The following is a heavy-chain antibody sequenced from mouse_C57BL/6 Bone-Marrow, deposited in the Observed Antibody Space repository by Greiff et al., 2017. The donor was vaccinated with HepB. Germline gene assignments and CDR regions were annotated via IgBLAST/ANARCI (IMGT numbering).Heavy chain of an antibody. Sequence: QVQLKQSGAELMKPGASVKLSCKATGYTFTGYWIEWVKQRPGHGLEWIGEILPGSGSTNYNEKFKGKATFPADTSSNPAYMQLSSLTTDNSAIYYCARGHYYGSSYKVFAYWGQGTLVTVSA. D-gene: IGHD1-1*01. J-gene: IGHJ3*01. CDR2: ILPGSGST. V-gene: IGHV1-9*01. CDR1: GYTFTGYW. CDR3: ARGHYYGSSYKVFAY.